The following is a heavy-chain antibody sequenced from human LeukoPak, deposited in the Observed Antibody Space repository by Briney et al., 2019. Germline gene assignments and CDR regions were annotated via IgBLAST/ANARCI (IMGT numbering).Heavy chain of an antibody. Sequence: GGSLRLSCAASGFSFSSYNMNWVRQAPGKGPEWVSSITSSSSYIYYADSVKGRFTISRDNAKNSLYLQMDSLRVEDTAVYYCARDPYSGSYGPYYYYYMDVWGKETTVTISS. V-gene: IGHV3-21*06. CDR3: ARDPYSGSYGPYYYYYMDV. J-gene: IGHJ6*03. CDR2: ITSSSSYI. CDR1: GFSFSSYN. D-gene: IGHD1-26*01.